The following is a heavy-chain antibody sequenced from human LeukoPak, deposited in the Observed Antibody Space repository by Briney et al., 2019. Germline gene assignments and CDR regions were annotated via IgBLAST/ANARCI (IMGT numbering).Heavy chain of an antibody. V-gene: IGHV3-30*03. Sequence: PAGGSLRLSCAASGFTFSSYGMHWVRQAPGKGLEWVAVISYDGSNKYYADSVKGRFTISRDNSKNTLYLQMNSLRAEDTAVYYCARDSSGWYRGFDPWGQGTLVTVSS. CDR1: GFTFSSYG. D-gene: IGHD6-19*01. CDR3: ARDSSGWYRGFDP. J-gene: IGHJ5*02. CDR2: ISYDGSNK.